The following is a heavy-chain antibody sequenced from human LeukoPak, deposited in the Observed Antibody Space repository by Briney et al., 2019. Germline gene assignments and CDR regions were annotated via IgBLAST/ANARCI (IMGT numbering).Heavy chain of an antibody. V-gene: IGHV3-11*01. CDR2: ISGSGSTI. Sequence: KAGGSLRLSCAASGFTFSDYYMSWIRQAPGKGLEWVSYISGSGSTIYYADSVKGRFTISRDNAKNSLYLQMNSLRAEDTAVYYCAKGYDYGWGSYRYNWFDPWGQGTLVTVSS. CDR3: AKGYDYGWGSYRYNWFDP. CDR1: GFTFSDYY. D-gene: IGHD3-16*02. J-gene: IGHJ5*02.